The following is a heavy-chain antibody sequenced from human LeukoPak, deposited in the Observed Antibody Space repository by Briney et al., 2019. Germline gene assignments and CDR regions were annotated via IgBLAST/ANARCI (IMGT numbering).Heavy chain of an antibody. Sequence: ASVKVSCKASGGTFSSYAISWVRQAPGQGLEWMGGIIPIFGTANYAQKFQGRVTITTDESTSTAYMELSSLRSEDTAVYYCARVAVRVAYAFDIWGQGTMVTVSS. D-gene: IGHD2-8*02. CDR2: IIPIFGTA. CDR3: ARVAVRVAYAFDI. CDR1: GGTFSSYA. J-gene: IGHJ3*02. V-gene: IGHV1-69*05.